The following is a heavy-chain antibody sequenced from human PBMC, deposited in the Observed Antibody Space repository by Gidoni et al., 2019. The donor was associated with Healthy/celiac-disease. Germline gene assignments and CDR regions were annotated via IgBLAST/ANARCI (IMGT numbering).Heavy chain of an antibody. Sequence: QVQLQQWGAGLLKPSETLSLTCAVYGGSFSGYYWSWIRQPPGKGLEWIREINHSGSTNYNPALKRRVTISVDTSKNQFSLKLSSVTAADTAVYYCARGGRERRFYYYGMDVWGQGTTVTVSS. CDR2: INHSGST. V-gene: IGHV4-34*01. CDR1: GGSFSGYY. D-gene: IGHD1-1*01. CDR3: ARGGRERRFYYYGMDV. J-gene: IGHJ6*02.